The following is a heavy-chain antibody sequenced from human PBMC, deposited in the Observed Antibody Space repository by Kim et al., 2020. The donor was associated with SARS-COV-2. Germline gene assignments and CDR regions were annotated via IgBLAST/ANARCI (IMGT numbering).Heavy chain of an antibody. V-gene: IGHV3-23*01. J-gene: IGHJ5*02. CDR3: AKEQSSSWTGYWFDP. D-gene: IGHD6-13*01. Sequence: ADSVKGRFTISRDNTKNARYLQMSSLRAEDTAVYYCAKEQSSSWTGYWFDPWGQGTLGTVSS.